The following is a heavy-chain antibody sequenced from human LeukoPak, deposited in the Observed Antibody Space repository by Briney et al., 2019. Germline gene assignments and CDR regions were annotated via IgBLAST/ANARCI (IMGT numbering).Heavy chain of an antibody. CDR3: ARGGIAAAGMSFDY. Sequence: ASVKVSCKASGYTFTSYYMHWVRQAPGQGLEWMGIINPIGGSTRYAQKFQGRVTMTRDTSTSTVYMELSSLRSEDTAVYYCARGGIAAAGMSFDYWGQGTLATVCS. V-gene: IGHV1-46*01. J-gene: IGHJ4*02. CDR2: INPIGGST. D-gene: IGHD6-13*01. CDR1: GYTFTSYY.